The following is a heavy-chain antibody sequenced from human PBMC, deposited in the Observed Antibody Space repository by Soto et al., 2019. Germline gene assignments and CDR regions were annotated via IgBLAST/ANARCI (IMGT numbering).Heavy chain of an antibody. J-gene: IGHJ6*02. V-gene: IGHV3-72*01. CDR1: GFTLSDHY. CDR3: ARTPQTGNDFHV. Sequence: EVQLVESGGGLVQPGGSLRLSCAASGFTLSDHYIDWVRQASEKGLEWVGRSGDRRTSYSTEYAASVKGRFTISRDESKNSLDLQMNSLKTEDTAVYYCARTPQTGNDFHVWGQGTTVTVSS. CDR2: SGDRRTSYST. D-gene: IGHD1-1*01.